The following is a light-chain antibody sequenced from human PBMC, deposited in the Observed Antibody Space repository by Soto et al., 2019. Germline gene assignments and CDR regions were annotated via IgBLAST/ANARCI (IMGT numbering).Light chain of an antibody. J-gene: IGLJ2*01. V-gene: IGLV7-46*01. CDR3: LLSYSGARLVV. CDR2: DTS. Sequence: QAVVTQEPSLTVSPGGTVTLACGSSTGAVTSGHYPYWFQQKPGQAPRTLIYDTSNKHSWTPARFSGSLLGGKAALTLSGAQPEDEADYYCLLSYSGARLVVFGGGTTLTVL. CDR1: TGAVTSGHY.